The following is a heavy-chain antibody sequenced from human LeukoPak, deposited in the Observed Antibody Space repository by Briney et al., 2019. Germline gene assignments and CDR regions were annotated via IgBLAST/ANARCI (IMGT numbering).Heavy chain of an antibody. D-gene: IGHD6-6*01. V-gene: IGHV4-59*08. CDR2: IYYSGST. J-gene: IGHJ4*02. Sequence: ASETLSLTCTVSGGSISSYYWSWIRQPPGKGLEWIGYIYYSGSTNYNPSLKSRVTISVDTSKNQFSLKLSSVTAADTAVYYCARRATSSSSPFDYWGQGTLVTVPS. CDR3: ARRATSSSSPFDY. CDR1: GGSISSYY.